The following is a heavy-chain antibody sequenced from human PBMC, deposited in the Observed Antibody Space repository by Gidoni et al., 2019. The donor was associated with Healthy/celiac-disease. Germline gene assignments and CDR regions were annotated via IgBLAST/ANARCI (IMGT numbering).Heavy chain of an antibody. CDR2: IGTAGDT. V-gene: IGHV3-13*01. Sequence: VQLVESGGGWVQTGGSRRLFCAASGFTCSIYDIHWVRQATGKGLECVSAIGTAGDTYYTGSVKGRFTISRENAKYSLYLQMNSLRARDTAVYYGARGTFYRDYWYFELWGRGTVVTVSS. CDR1: GFTCSIYD. D-gene: IGHD1-1*01. J-gene: IGHJ2*01. CDR3: ARGTFYRDYWYFEL.